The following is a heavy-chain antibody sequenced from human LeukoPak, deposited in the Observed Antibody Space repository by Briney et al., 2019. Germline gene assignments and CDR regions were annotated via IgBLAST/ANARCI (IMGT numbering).Heavy chain of an antibody. V-gene: IGHV1-8*03. D-gene: IGHD2-2*01. Sequence: ASVKVSCKPSGYTFTSYDINGVRPATGQGLEWMGWMNPNMGNTGYAQKFHGRVTITRNTSISTAYMELSSLRSEDTAVYYCARGTSYCSSTSCSPSLGFDYWGQGTLVTVSS. CDR1: GYTFTSYD. CDR2: MNPNMGNT. J-gene: IGHJ4*02. CDR3: ARGTSYCSSTSCSPSLGFDY.